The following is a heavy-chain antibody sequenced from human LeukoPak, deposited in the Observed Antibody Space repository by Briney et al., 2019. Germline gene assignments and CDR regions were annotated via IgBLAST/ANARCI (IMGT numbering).Heavy chain of an antibody. V-gene: IGHV3-33*01. D-gene: IGHD3/OR15-3a*01. J-gene: IGHJ4*02. CDR2: ICYDGSNK. Sequence: PGGSLRLSCAASGFTVSSNGVRWVRQAPGKGLEWVAVICYDGSNKYYADSVKRRFTISKDNSKNNVYLQMNRLSGEVMAVYYCASQLDGLYNYWAEGPVVSVP. CDR1: GFTVSSNG. CDR3: ASQLDGLYNY.